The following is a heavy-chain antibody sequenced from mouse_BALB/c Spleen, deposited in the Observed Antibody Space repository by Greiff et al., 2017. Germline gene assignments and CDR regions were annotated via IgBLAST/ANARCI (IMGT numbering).Heavy chain of an antibody. CDR1: GYTFTDYA. Sequence: QVQLKQSGAELVRPGVSVKISCKGSGYTFTDYAMHWVKQSHAKSLEWIGVISTYYGDASYNQKFKGKATMTVDKSSSTAYMELARLTSEDSAIYYCARNYGDYWGQGTTLTVSS. V-gene: IGHV1S137*01. J-gene: IGHJ2*01. CDR3: ARNYGDY. CDR2: ISTYYGDA. D-gene: IGHD1-1*02.